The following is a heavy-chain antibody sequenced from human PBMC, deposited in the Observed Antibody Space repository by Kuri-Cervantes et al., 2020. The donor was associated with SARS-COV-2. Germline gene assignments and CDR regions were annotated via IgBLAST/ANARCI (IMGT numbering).Heavy chain of an antibody. V-gene: IGHV4-34*01. Sequence: SETLSLTCTVSGGSISHYYWGWIRQPPGKGLEWIGEINHSGNTNYDPSLKSRVTISIDTSRNQFSLKLSSVTAADTAVYYCARGKQLVFGYYVDYWGQGTLVTVS. CDR1: GGSISHYY. D-gene: IGHD6-6*01. CDR3: ARGKQLVFGYYVDY. CDR2: INHSGNT. J-gene: IGHJ4*02.